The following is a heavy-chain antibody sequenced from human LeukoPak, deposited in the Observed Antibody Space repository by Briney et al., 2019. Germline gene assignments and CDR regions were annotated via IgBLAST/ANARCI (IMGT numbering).Heavy chain of an antibody. Sequence: GGSLRLSCAASGSTFSRYWMHWGRQAPGKGLVWVSRVKSDGSDTIYAGSVKGRFTISRDNAKNTLYLQMDSLRAEDTAVYYCTTGIGNYYYYWGQGTLVTVAS. CDR1: GSTFSRYW. V-gene: IGHV3-74*01. CDR3: TTGIGNYYYY. CDR2: VKSDGSDT. D-gene: IGHD3-10*01. J-gene: IGHJ4*02.